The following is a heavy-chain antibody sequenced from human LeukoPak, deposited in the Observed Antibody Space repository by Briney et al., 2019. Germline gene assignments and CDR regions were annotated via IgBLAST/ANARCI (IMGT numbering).Heavy chain of an antibody. Sequence: PGGSLRRSCAASGFTVSSNYMSWVRQAPGKGLEWVSYISSSSSTIYYADSVKGRFTISRDNAKNSLYLQMNSLRAEDTAVYYCAGGPDYWGQGTLVTVSS. CDR1: GFTVSSNY. CDR3: AGGPDY. D-gene: IGHD3-16*01. CDR2: ISSSSSTI. J-gene: IGHJ4*02. V-gene: IGHV3-48*01.